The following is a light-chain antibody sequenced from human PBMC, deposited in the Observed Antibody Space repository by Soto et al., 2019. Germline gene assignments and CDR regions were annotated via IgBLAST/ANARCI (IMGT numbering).Light chain of an antibody. CDR1: SSDVGGYKY. V-gene: IGLV2-14*01. J-gene: IGLJ1*01. Sequence: QSALTQPASVSGSPGQSITISCTGTSSDVGGYKYVSWYQLHPGTAPKLVIYDVTNRPSGVSNRFSGSKSGNTASLTISGLQAEDEADYFCSSYTSTNTLFGTGTKVTVL. CDR3: SSYTSTNTL. CDR2: DVT.